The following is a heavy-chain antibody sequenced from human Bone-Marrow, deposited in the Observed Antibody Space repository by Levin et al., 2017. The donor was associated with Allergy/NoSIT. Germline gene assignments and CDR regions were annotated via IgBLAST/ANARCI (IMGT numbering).Heavy chain of an antibody. CDR2: TYYRSQWYN. Sequence: SSETLSLTCAISGDSVSSNSVAWNWIRQSPSRGLEWLGRTYYRSQWYNDYAGSVKSRIIIKPETSKNEFSLQLNSVTPEDTAVYYCARARVNGYDYYGVDVWGQGTTVTVSS. CDR1: GDSVSSNSVA. D-gene: IGHD2-8*01. V-gene: IGHV6-1*01. CDR3: ARARVNGYDYYGVDV. J-gene: IGHJ6*02.